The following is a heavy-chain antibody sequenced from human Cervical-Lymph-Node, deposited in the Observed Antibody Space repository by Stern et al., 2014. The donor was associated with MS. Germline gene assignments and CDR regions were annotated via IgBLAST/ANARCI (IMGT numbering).Heavy chain of an antibody. Sequence: HVQLQQSGAKMKKPGASVKVSCKASGYDFTGFFIHWVRQVPGQGLEWMGRLNPNSDDPTYAQDFQDRVTLTRDTSISTAYLELSRLTSADTAVYYCAREATRIIVGIDYWGQGTQVTVSS. J-gene: IGHJ4*02. CDR2: LNPNSDDP. V-gene: IGHV1-2*06. CDR1: GYDFTGFF. CDR3: AREATRIIVGIDY. D-gene: IGHD2/OR15-2a*01.